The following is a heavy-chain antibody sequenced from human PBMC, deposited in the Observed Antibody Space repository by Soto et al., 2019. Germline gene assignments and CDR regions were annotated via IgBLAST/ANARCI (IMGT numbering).Heavy chain of an antibody. CDR1: GFSFSNYW. Sequence: EVQLVESGGGLVQPGGSLRLSCSESGFSFSNYWVTWVRQAPGKGLEWVASIKQDGSEMHYVDSVKGRFNISRDNAKNSLYLQMDSLRVDDTAVYDCAGIGYCSWCIDYWGQGTLVTVSS. V-gene: IGHV3-7*04. J-gene: IGHJ4*02. CDR2: IKQDGSEM. CDR3: AGIGYCSWCIDY. D-gene: IGHD2-21*01.